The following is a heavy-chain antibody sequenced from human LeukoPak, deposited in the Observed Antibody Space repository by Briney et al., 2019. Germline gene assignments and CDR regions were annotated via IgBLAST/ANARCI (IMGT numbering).Heavy chain of an antibody. CDR1: GGSFSGYY. Sequence: PSETLSLTCAVSGGSFSGYYLNWIRQSPGRGLEWIGEINPSGITNYNPSLKSRVTMSLDTSKNHFSLRLNSVTAADTAVYYCTRDLHNYYYFYIDDWGKGTTVTVSS. J-gene: IGHJ6*03. CDR2: INPSGIT. V-gene: IGHV4-34*01. CDR3: TRDLHNYYYFYIDD.